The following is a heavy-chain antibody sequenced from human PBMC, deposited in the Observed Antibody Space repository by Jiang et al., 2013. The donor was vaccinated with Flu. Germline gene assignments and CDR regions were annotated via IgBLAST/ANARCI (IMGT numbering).Heavy chain of an antibody. J-gene: IGHJ3*02. D-gene: IGHD5-18*01. Sequence: VQLLESGGGLVQPGGSLRLSCAASGFTFSSYAMSWVRQAPGKGLEWVSAISGSGGSTYYADSVKGRFTISRDNSKNTLYLQMNSLRAEDTAVYYCATGTEGYSYGDNDAFDIWGQRDNGHRLF. V-gene: IGHV3-23*01. CDR1: GFTFSSYA. CDR3: ATGTEGYSYGDNDAFDI. CDR2: ISGSGGST.